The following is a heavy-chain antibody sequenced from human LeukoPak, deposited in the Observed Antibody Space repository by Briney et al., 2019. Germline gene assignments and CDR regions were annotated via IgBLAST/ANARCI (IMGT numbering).Heavy chain of an antibody. CDR3: ARDVVGALDY. V-gene: IGHV3-7*01. D-gene: IGHD1-26*01. Sequence: GGSLRLSCAASGFIFSSYWMGWVRQAPGKGLEWAANIKGDASAKHYVDSVKGRFTISRDNADNSVYLQMNSLRVEDTAVYYFARDVVGALDYWGQGTLVTVSS. CDR2: IKGDASAK. J-gene: IGHJ4*02. CDR1: GFIFSSYW.